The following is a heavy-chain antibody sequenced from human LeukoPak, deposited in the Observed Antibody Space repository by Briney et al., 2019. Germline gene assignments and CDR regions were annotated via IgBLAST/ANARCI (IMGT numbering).Heavy chain of an antibody. CDR1: GGSFSGYY. CDR3: AREDHYYGSGSYSWFDP. J-gene: IGHJ5*02. V-gene: IGHV4-34*01. Sequence: PSETLSLTCAVYGGSFSGYYWSWIRQPPGKGLEWIGEMNHSGSTNYNPSLKSRVTISVDTSKNQFSLKLISVTAADTAVYYCAREDHYYGSGSYSWFDPWGQGTLVTVSS. CDR2: MNHSGST. D-gene: IGHD3-10*01.